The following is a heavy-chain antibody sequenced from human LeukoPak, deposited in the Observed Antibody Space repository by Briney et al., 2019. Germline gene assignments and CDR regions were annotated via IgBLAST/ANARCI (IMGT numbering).Heavy chain of an antibody. D-gene: IGHD3-16*02. CDR1: GGSISRYY. Sequence: SETLSLTCTVSGGSISRYYWSWIRQPAGKGLEWIGRIYTSGSTNYNPSLKSRVTMSVDTSKNQFSLKLSSVTAADTAVYYCARVAYDYVWGSYRWFDYWGQGTLVTVSS. J-gene: IGHJ4*02. V-gene: IGHV4-4*07. CDR2: IYTSGST. CDR3: ARVAYDYVWGSYRWFDY.